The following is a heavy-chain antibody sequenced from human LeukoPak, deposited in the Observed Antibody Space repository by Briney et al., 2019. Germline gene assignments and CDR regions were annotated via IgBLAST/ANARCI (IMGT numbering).Heavy chain of an antibody. V-gene: IGHV3-73*01. CDR3: TRRGSITGTTSDY. J-gene: IGHJ4*02. CDR2: IRSKANSYAT. CDR1: GFTLSGSA. D-gene: IGHD1-20*01. Sequence: GGSLRLSCAASGFTLSGSAMHWVRQASGKGLEWVGRIRSKANSYATAYAASVKGRFTISRDDSKNTAYLQMNSLKTEDTAVYYCTRRGSITGTTSDYWGQGTLVTVSS.